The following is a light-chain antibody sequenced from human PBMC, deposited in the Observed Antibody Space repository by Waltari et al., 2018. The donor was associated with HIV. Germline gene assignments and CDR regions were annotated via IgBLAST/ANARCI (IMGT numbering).Light chain of an antibody. J-gene: IGLJ2*01. CDR2: EVN. CDR3: RAYTSSSTVV. V-gene: IGLV2-14*01. Sequence: QSALPQPASVSGAPGQSITIRCTGTSSDVGGYNSVSWYQQNPGKAPTIMIYEVNNRPSGFAKRFSGSKSGNTATLTISGLQAEDEADYYCRAYTSSSTVVFGAGTKLTVL. CDR1: SSDVGGYNS.